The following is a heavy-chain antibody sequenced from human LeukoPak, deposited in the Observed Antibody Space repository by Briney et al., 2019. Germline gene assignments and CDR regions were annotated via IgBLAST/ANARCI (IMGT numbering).Heavy chain of an antibody. V-gene: IGHV3-30*14. CDR3: ARAAHFYSNAFDI. CDR2: VSNDGSNR. CDR1: GFTFSTYI. D-gene: IGHD6-13*01. J-gene: IGHJ3*02. Sequence: GGSLRLSCAASGFTFSTYIMNWVRQAPGKGLEWVALVSNDGSNRYYAASVKGRFTISRDNSKNTLFLQMYSLRDEDTAVYYCARAAHFYSNAFDIWGLGTMVTVSS.